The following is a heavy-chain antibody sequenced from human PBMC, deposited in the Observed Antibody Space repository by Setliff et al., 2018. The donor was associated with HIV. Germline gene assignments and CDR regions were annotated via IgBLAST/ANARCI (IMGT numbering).Heavy chain of an antibody. J-gene: IGHJ4*02. CDR3: ARKGYFDL. CDR2: ISGANGNT. CDR1: GYTFTDYS. Sequence: ASVKVSCKASGYTFTDYSIHWVRQAPGQSLEWMGWISGANGNTKFSQKFQDRVTFSRDISSGTAYMGLSSLRSEDTAVYYCARKGYFDLWGQGTLVTVSS. V-gene: IGHV1-3*01.